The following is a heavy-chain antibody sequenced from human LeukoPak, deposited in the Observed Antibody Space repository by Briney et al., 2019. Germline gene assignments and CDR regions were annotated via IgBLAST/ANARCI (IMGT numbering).Heavy chain of an antibody. CDR1: GFSFGDYA. J-gene: IGHJ4*02. CDR3: AKDIGPLTYHYDSSGYSGAFDY. CDR2: INWNSGII. V-gene: IGHV3-9*01. D-gene: IGHD3-22*01. Sequence: HPGRSLRLSCAASGFSFGDYAMHWVRQAPGMGLEWVSSINWNSGIIDYADSVKGRFTTSRDNAKNSLYLQMNSLRAEDTAFYYCAKDIGPLTYHYDSSGYSGAFDYWGQGTLVTVSS.